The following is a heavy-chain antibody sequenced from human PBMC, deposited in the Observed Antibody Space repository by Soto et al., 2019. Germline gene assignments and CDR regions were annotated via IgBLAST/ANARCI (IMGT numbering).Heavy chain of an antibody. CDR1: GDSMTNYY. J-gene: IGHJ5*02. D-gene: IGHD2-2*01. V-gene: IGHV4-59*08. Sequence: PSETLSLTCTVSGDSMTNYYWNWLRQPPGKGLEWIGYIYYSGSTNYNPSLKSRDTISVDTSKNQFSLKLSSVTAADTAVYYCARVPDRWGQGTLVTVSS. CDR2: IYYSGST. CDR3: ARVPDR.